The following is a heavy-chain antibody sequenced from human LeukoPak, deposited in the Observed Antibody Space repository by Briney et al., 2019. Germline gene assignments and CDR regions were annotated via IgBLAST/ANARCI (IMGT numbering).Heavy chain of an antibody. V-gene: IGHV3-21*01. D-gene: IGHD6-19*01. CDR1: GFTFSSYS. CDR3: ARDHTVAGAFGY. J-gene: IGHJ4*02. Sequence: PGGSLRLSCAASGFTFSSYSMNWVRQAPGKGLEWVSSISSSSSYIYYADSVKGRFTISRDNAKNSLYLQMNSLRAEDTAVYYCARDHTVAGAFGYWGQGTLVTVSS. CDR2: ISSSSSYI.